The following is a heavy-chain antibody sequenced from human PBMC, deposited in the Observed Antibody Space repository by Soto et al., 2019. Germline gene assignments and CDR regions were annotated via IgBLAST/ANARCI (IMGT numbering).Heavy chain of an antibody. Sequence: QINLKESGPTLVKPTQTLTLTCSFSGFSLTTAGVAVGWVRQSPGEALEWLALIYWDDDERHRPSLKTRLTITKAASKNQGVLKMTNMAPGDTATYYCAHSRNLITEDAQVGDFDYWGQRTLVTVSS. J-gene: IGHJ4*02. CDR3: AHSRNLITEDAQVGDFDY. V-gene: IGHV2-5*02. CDR2: IYWDDDE. D-gene: IGHD3-10*01. CDR1: GFSLTTAGVA.